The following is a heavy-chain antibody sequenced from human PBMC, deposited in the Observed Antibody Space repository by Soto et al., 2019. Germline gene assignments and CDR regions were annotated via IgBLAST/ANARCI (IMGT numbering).Heavy chain of an antibody. D-gene: IGHD3-22*01. Sequence: SETLSLTCTVSGCSISGDYYWNWIRQAPGKGLEWIGYVYHTGSTYHNPSLKSRGSISVDTSNNQFSLKLSSVTAADTAVYFCAREPYDITGNRIDSGGQGIPVT. CDR2: VYHTGST. CDR1: GCSISGDYY. J-gene: IGHJ5*01. CDR3: AREPYDITGNRIDS. V-gene: IGHV4-30-4*01.